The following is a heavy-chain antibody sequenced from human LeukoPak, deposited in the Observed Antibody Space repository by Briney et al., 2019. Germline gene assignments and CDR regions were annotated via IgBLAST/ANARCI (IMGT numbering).Heavy chain of an antibody. CDR1: GFTFSSYW. Sequence: GSLRLSCAASGFTFSSYWMSWVRQAPGKGLEWVANIQQDGSEKYYVDSVKGRFTISRDNAKNSLYLQMNSLRAEDTAVYYCASFTIFGPYYYYYYMDVWGKGTTVTVSS. CDR2: IQQDGSEK. V-gene: IGHV3-7*01. J-gene: IGHJ6*03. D-gene: IGHD3-3*01. CDR3: ASFTIFGPYYYYYYMDV.